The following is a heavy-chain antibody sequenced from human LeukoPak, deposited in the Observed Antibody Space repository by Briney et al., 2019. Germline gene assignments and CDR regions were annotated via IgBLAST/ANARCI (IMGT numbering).Heavy chain of an antibody. CDR3: ARVGVVPAAINY. V-gene: IGHV4-34*01. Sequence: SETLSLTCAVYGGSFSGYYWSWIRQPPGKGLEWIGEINHSGSTNYSPSLKSRVTISVDTSKNQFSLKLSSVTAADTAVYYCARVGVVPAAINYWGQGTLVTVSS. J-gene: IGHJ4*02. CDR1: GGSFSGYY. CDR2: INHSGST. D-gene: IGHD2-2*01.